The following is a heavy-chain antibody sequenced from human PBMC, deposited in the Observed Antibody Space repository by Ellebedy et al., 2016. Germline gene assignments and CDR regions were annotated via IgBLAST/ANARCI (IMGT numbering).Heavy chain of an antibody. J-gene: IGHJ4*02. CDR1: GFTFSSYG. CDR3: ARNGDFTNRPLDY. V-gene: IGHV3-30*03. CDR2: ISYDGSNK. Sequence: GESLKISXAASGFTFSSYGMHWVRQAPGKGLEWVAVISYDGSNKYYADSVKGRSTISRDNSKNTLYLQMNSLRAEDTAVYYCARNGDFTNRPLDYWGQGTLVTVSS. D-gene: IGHD3-3*01.